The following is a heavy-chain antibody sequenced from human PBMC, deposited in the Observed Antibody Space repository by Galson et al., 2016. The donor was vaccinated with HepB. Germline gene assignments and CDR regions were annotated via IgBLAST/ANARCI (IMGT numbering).Heavy chain of an antibody. J-gene: IGHJ4*02. D-gene: IGHD6-19*01. CDR1: GFTFSSYD. CDR2: ISYDGTNE. CDR3: VKDRRPLMALAGVFDY. V-gene: IGHV3-30*18. Sequence: SLRLSCAASGFTFSSYDISWVRQAPGKGLEWVSVISYDGTNENYADFVKGRFSISRDNSKNTVYLQMNSLRPEDAAVYYCVKDRRPLMALAGVFDYWGQGAPVTVSS.